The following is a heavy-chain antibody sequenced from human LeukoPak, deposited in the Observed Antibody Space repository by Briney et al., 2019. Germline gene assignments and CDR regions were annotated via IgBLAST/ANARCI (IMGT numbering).Heavy chain of an antibody. D-gene: IGHD5/OR15-5a*01. Sequence: SQTLSLTCTVSGASISSYWWTWIRQPPGKGLEWLGYIYNSGGTRYNPSLKSRVTISVDTSKNQFSLNLTSVTAADTAVYYCAREKDSIVSTARMDVWGRGTTVTVSS. V-gene: IGHV4-59*01. CDR1: GASISSYW. CDR3: AREKDSIVSTARMDV. CDR2: IYNSGGT. J-gene: IGHJ6*03.